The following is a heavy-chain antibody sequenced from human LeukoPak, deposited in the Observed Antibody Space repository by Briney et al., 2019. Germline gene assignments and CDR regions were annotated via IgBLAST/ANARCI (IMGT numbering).Heavy chain of an antibody. CDR2: IGRSSRDM. Sequence: GGSLRLSCAASGFTFSSSTMNWVRQAPGKGLEWVSSIGRSSRDMYYADSVRGRFTISRDNGKNSQFLQMNSLRAEDTSVYYCVRGDSRDYWGQGTLVTVSS. CDR1: GFTFSSST. D-gene: IGHD6-13*01. J-gene: IGHJ4*02. CDR3: VRGDSRDY. V-gene: IGHV3-21*01.